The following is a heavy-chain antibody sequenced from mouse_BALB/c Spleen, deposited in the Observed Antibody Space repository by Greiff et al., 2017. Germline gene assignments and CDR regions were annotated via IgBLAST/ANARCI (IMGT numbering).Heavy chain of an antibody. Sequence: DVKLVESGGGLVKPGGSLKLSCAASGFTFSSYAMSWVRQTPEKRLEWVASISSGGSTYYPDSVKGRFTISRDNARNILYLQMSSLRSEDTAMYYCARRVHYYFDYWGQGTTLTVSS. J-gene: IGHJ2*01. D-gene: IGHD5-1*01. CDR2: ISSGGST. CDR3: ARRVHYYFDY. CDR1: GFTFSSYA. V-gene: IGHV5-6-5*01.